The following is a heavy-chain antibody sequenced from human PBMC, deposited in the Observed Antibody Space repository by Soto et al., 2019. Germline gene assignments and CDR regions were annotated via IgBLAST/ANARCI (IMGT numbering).Heavy chain of an antibody. V-gene: IGHV4-59*01. CDR3: ARAQYSIFVDYDYGKDV. CDR1: GGCISSYY. Sequence: SETLSLTCTVCGGCISSYYLSWIRQPPVMGLEWIGYIYYSASTNANPSLNSLVTISVDTSKNQFALKMSFVTAEETAVYYCARAQYSIFVDYDYGKDVWGQGTTVTVSS. J-gene: IGHJ6*02. CDR2: IYYSAST. D-gene: IGHD3-9*01.